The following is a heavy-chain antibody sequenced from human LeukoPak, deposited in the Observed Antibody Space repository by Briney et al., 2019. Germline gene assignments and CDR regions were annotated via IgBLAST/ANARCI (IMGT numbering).Heavy chain of an antibody. V-gene: IGHV4-34*01. J-gene: IGHJ4*02. Sequence: SETLSLTCAVYGGSFSGYYWSWIRQPPGKGQEWIGEINHSGSTNYNPSLKSRVTISVDTSKNQFSLKLSSVTAADTAVYYCARGQRLHYDSSGYKALSYWGQGTLVTVSS. CDR1: GGSFSGYY. CDR2: INHSGST. D-gene: IGHD3-22*01. CDR3: ARGQRLHYDSSGYKALSY.